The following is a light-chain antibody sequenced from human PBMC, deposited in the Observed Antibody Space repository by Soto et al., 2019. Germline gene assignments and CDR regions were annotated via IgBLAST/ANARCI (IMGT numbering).Light chain of an antibody. J-gene: IGKJ1*01. CDR2: AAS. CDR3: QQYGSSPRT. V-gene: IGKV3-20*01. Sequence: EIVLTQSPATLSLSPGERATLSCRASQSVSSNYLAWYQQKPGQAPRLLIFAASSRNTGIPDRFSGSGSGTDFTLSISRLEPEDFAVYHCQQYGSSPRTFGQGTKVEIK. CDR1: QSVSSNY.